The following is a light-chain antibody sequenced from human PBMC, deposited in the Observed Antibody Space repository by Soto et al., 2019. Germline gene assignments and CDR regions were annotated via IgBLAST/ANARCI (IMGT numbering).Light chain of an antibody. CDR1: QSVSSN. CDR3: QQYNNWREVT. V-gene: IGKV3-15*01. Sequence: EIVMAQSPTTLSVSPGERATLSCRASQSVSSNLAWYQQKPGQAPRLLIFGASTRATGIPARFSGSGSGTEFTLTISSLQYEDFAVYYCQQYNNWREVTFGPGTKVDIK. J-gene: IGKJ3*01. CDR2: GAS.